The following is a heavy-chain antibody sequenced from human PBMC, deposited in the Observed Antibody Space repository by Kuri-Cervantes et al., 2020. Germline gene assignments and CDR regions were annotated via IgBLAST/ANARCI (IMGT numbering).Heavy chain of an antibody. V-gene: IGHV3-48*03. J-gene: IGHJ6*03. CDR2: ISTSGSTI. CDR1: GFTFSSYE. CDR3: ARDYPNYNYPYMHV. Sequence: GESLKISCPACGFTFSSYEMNCVRQAPGKGLEWVSYISTSGSTIYYADSVKGRFTISRDNSKNTLYLQMNSQRAEDTAVCFCARDYPNYNYPYMHVWGKGTKVTVSS.